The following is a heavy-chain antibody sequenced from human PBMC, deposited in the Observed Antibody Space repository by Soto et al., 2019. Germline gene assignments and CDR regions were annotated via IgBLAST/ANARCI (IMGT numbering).Heavy chain of an antibody. J-gene: IGHJ4*02. Sequence: SVKVSCKASGGTFSSYAISWVRQAPGQGLEWMGGIIPIFGTANYAQKFQGRVTITADESTSTAYMELSSLRSEDTAVYYCARSDMYYYGSSGYYYLSYWGQGTLVTVSS. CDR3: ARSDMYYYGSSGYYYLSY. CDR2: IIPIFGTA. CDR1: GGTFSSYA. V-gene: IGHV1-69*13. D-gene: IGHD3-22*01.